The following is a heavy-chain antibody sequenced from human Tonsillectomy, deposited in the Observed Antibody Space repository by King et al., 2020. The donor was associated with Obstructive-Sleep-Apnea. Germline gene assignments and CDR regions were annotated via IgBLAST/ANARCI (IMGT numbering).Heavy chain of an antibody. CDR1: GYTFTDYY. D-gene: IGHD1-26*01. V-gene: IGHV1-2*04. Sequence: GQLVQSGAEVKKPGASVKVSCKASGYTFTDYYMHWVRQAPGQGLEWMGWINPNSGGTHYAQKFQGWVTMTRDTSISTAYMELSRLRSDDTAVYYFAREESGRYYEYGMDVWGQGTTVTVSS. CDR3: AREESGRYYEYGMDV. CDR2: INPNSGGT. J-gene: IGHJ6*02.